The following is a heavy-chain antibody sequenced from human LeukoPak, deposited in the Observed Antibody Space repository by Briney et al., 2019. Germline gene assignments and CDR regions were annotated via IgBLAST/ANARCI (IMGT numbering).Heavy chain of an antibody. J-gene: IGHJ4*02. V-gene: IGHV3-23*01. CDR1: GFTFSSYA. CDR3: AKDRNVLLWFGELLPPL. CDR2: ISGSGGST. D-gene: IGHD3-10*01. Sequence: GGSLRLSCAASGFTFSSYAMSWVRQAPGKGLEWVSAISGSGGSTYYADSVKGRFTISRDNSKNTLYLQMNSLRAEDTAVYYCAKDRNVLLWFGELLPPLWGQGTLVTVSS.